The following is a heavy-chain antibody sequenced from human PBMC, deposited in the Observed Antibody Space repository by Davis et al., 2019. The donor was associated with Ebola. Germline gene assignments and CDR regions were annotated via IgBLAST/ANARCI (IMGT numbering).Heavy chain of an antibody. J-gene: IGHJ4*02. D-gene: IGHD2-8*01. V-gene: IGHV4-61*01. CDR3: AGWAYEGGFDY. Sequence: PSETLSLTCTVSGDSISRSTYYWNWIRQPPGKGLEWIGYIYYSGSTNYNPSLKSRVTISIDTSKNKFSLKLSSVTAADTAVYFCAGWAYEGGFDYWGQGTLVTVSS. CDR1: GDSISRSTYY. CDR2: IYYSGST.